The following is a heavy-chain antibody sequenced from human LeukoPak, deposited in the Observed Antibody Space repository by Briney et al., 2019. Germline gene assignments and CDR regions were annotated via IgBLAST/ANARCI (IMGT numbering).Heavy chain of an antibody. D-gene: IGHD2-15*01. V-gene: IGHV1-18*01. CDR2: ISTYNGNT. J-gene: IGHJ4*02. CDR3: ARHYCSGGSCYGVFDY. Sequence: ASVKVSCKAPGYSFTSYGISWVRQAPGQGLEWMGWISTYNGNTNYAQKLQGRVTMTTDTSTSTAYMELRSLRSDDTAVYCCARHYCSGGSCYGVFDYWGQGTLVTVSS. CDR1: GYSFTSYG.